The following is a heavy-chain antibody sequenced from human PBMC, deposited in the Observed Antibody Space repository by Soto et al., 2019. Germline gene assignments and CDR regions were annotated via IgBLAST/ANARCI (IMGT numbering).Heavy chain of an antibody. CDR1: GYTFTSYG. J-gene: IGHJ5*02. V-gene: IGHV1-18*01. CDR2: ISAYNGNT. Sequence: ASVKASCKASGYTFTSYGISWVRQAPGQVLEGLGWISAYNGNTNYAQKLQGRVTMTTDTSTSTAYMELRSLRSDDTAAYYCARGAPWQWLDFAPRRQGKLVTVSS. CDR3: ARGAPWQWLDFAP. D-gene: IGHD6-19*01.